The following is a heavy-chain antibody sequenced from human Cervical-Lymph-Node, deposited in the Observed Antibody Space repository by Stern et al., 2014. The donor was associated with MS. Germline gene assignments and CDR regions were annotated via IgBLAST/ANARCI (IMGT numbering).Heavy chain of an antibody. CDR3: ARSPPHYVSSHYFDY. CDR1: GFTVSSNY. J-gene: IGHJ4*02. CDR2: IYSGGNT. V-gene: IGHV3-66*01. Sequence: QLVESGGGLVQPGGSLRLSCAASGFTVSSNYMSWVRQAPGKGLEWVSVIYSGGNTYYADSVKGRFTISRDNSKNTLYLQMNSLRAEDTAVYYCARSPPHYVSSHYFDYWGQGTLVTVSS. D-gene: IGHD3-22*01.